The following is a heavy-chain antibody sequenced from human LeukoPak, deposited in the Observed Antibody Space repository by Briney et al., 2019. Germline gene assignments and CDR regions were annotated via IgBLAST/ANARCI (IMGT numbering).Heavy chain of an antibody. D-gene: IGHD3-10*01. CDR1: GGSISSGGSY. J-gene: IGHJ4*02. CDR3: AGVEGRTDDY. CDR2: TDHSGST. Sequence: PSETLSLTCTVSGGSISSGGSYWSWIRQHPGKGLEWIGETDHSGSTLYNPSLKNRVTISVDPSKNQFSLKLTSVTAADTAVYYCAGVEGRTDDYWGQGTLVTVSS. V-gene: IGHV4-31*03.